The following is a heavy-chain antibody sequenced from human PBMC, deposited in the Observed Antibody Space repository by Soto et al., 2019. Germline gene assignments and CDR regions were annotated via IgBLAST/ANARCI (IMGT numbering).Heavy chain of an antibody. J-gene: IGHJ5*02. D-gene: IGHD6-13*01. CDR2: ISGSGGST. CDR1: GFTFRTHA. CDR3: AKAIAAAGNWFDP. Sequence: RGPLRLSCAASGFTFRTHAMHLVRQAPGKGLEWLAAISGSGGSTYYGDSVKGRFTISRDNSRNTLYLQMNSLRAEDTAVYYCAKAIAAAGNWFDPWGQGTLVTVSS. V-gene: IGHV3-23*01.